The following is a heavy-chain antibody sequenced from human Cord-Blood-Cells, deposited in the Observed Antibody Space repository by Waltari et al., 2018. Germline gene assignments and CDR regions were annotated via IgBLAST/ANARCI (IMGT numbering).Heavy chain of an antibody. CDR2: ISYDGSNK. CDR3: AKDSNCSSTSCYGGVRGMDV. V-gene: IGHV3-30*18. J-gene: IGHJ6*02. CDR1: GFTFSSYG. Sequence: QVQLVESGGGVVQPGRSLRLCCAASGFTFSSYGMHWGRQAPGTGPEWVAVISYDGSNKYYADSVKGRFTISRDNSKNTLYLQMNSLRAEDTAVYYCAKDSNCSSTSCYGGVRGMDVWGQGTTVTVSS. D-gene: IGHD2-2*01.